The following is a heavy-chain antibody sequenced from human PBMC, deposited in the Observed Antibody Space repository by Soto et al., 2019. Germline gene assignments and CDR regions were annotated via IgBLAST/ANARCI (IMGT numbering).Heavy chain of an antibody. D-gene: IGHD1-7*01. CDR3: ARDVSGHDNYGTIGYYFDH. Sequence: ASVKVSCKASGYSFTNFHIHWVRQAPGQGLEWMGMIDPSGGITRDAQRLQGRITMTRDASTSTVYMELRSLTSEDTAVYYCARDVSGHDNYGTIGYYFDHRGQGTLVTVSS. CDR2: IDPSGGIT. V-gene: IGHV1-46*01. CDR1: GYSFTNFH. J-gene: IGHJ4*02.